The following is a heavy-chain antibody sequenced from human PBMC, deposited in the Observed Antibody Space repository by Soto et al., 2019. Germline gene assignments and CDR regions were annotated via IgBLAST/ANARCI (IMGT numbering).Heavy chain of an antibody. CDR2: ISYDGSNK. CDR1: GFTFSSYG. J-gene: IGHJ6*02. CDR3: AKDTVLVTIKYYYYGMDV. V-gene: IGHV3-30*18. D-gene: IGHD4-17*01. Sequence: HPGGALRLSCAASGFTFSSYGMHWVRQAPGKGLEWVAVISYDGSNKYYADSVKGRFTISRDNSKNTLYLQMNSLRAEDTAVYYCAKDTVLVTIKYYYYGMDVWGQGTTVTVSS.